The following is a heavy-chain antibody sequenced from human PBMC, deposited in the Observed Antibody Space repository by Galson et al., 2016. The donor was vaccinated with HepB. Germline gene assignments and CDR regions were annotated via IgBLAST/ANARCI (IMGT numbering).Heavy chain of an antibody. CDR1: GGSFSGYF. D-gene: IGHD3-10*01. Sequence: SETLSLTCAVSGGSFSGYFWSWIRQPPGKGLEWIGEINPSGSTNYNPSLKSRVTVSLDTSKNQFSLKLSSVTAADTAVYYCARGAGTEFAYWYFDLWGRGTLVTVSS. CDR2: INPSGST. CDR3: ARGAGTEFAYWYFDL. V-gene: IGHV4-34*01. J-gene: IGHJ2*01.